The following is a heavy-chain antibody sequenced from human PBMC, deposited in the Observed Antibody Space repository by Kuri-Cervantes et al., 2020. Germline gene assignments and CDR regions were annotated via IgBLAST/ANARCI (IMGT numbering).Heavy chain of an antibody. CDR3: ARSHCSSTSCYPYYFDY. D-gene: IGHD2-2*01. V-gene: IGHV4-34*01. CDR1: GGSFSGYY. CDR2: INHSGST. J-gene: IGHJ4*02. Sequence: SETLSLTCAVYGGSFSGYYWSWIRQPPGKGLEWIGEINHSGSTNYNPSLKSRVTISVDTSKNQFSLKLSSVTAADTAVYYCARSHCSSTSCYPYYFDYWGRGTLVTVSS.